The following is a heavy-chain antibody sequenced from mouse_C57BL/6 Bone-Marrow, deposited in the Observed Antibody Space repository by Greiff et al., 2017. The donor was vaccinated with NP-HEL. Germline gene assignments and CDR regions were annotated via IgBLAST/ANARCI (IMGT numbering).Heavy chain of an antibody. CDR1: GYTFTSYW. CDR2: IHPNSGST. V-gene: IGHV1-64*01. J-gene: IGHJ2*01. Sequence: QVQLQQPGAELVKPGASVKLSCKASGYTFTSYWLHWVKQRPGQGLEWIGMIHPNSGSTNYNEKFKSKATLTVDKSSSTAYMQLSSLTSEDSAVYYCARWLLPYYFDYWGQGTTLTVSS. CDR3: ARWLLPYYFDY. D-gene: IGHD2-3*01.